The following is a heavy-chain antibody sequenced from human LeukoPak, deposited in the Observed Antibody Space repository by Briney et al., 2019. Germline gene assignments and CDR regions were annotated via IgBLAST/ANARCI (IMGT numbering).Heavy chain of an antibody. D-gene: IGHD5-18*01. CDR1: GFAVNDNY. J-gene: IGHJ4*02. CDR2: IYSGGDT. Sequence: GGSLRLSCAASGFAVNDNYMGWVRQAPGKGLEWVSLIYSGGDTYYADSVKGRFTISRDNSKNTLYLQMNSLRAEDTAVYYCAKDSYSYGQVVDYWGQGTLVTVSS. CDR3: AKDSYSYGQVVDY. V-gene: IGHV3-53*01.